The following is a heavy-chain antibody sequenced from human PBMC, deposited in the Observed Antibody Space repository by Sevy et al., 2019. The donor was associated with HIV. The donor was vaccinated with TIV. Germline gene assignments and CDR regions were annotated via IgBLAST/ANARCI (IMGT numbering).Heavy chain of an antibody. Sequence: ASVKVSCKASGGTFSSYAISWVRQAPGQGLEWMGGIIPIFGTVNYAQKFQGRVTITADESTSTAYMELSSLRSEDTAVYYCARELGIAVFDYWGQGTLVTVSS. CDR3: ARELGIAVFDY. V-gene: IGHV1-69*13. CDR2: IIPIFGTV. D-gene: IGHD6-19*01. CDR1: GGTFSSYA. J-gene: IGHJ4*02.